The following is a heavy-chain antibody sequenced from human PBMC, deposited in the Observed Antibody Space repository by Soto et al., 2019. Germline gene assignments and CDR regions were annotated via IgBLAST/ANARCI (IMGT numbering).Heavy chain of an antibody. CDR2: INAGNGNT. CDR1: GYTFTSYA. CDR3: AREGGGGLTFDY. V-gene: IGHV1-3*01. D-gene: IGHD3-16*01. J-gene: IGHJ4*02. Sequence: QVQLVQSGAEVKKPGASVKVSCKASGYTFTSYAMHWVRQAPGQRLEWMGWINAGNGNTKYSQKFKGRVTITRDTSASTAYMELSSLRSEDTAVYYCAREGGGGLTFDYWGQGTLVTVSS.